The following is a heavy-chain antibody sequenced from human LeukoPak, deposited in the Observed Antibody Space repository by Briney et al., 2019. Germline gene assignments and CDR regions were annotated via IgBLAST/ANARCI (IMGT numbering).Heavy chain of an antibody. Sequence: ASVKVSCKASGYTFTSYGISWVRQAPGQGLEWMGWISAYNGNTNYAQKLQGRVTMTTDTSTSTAYMELRSLRSDDTAVYYCARSDGTTLAYCGGDCEHWVWFDPWGQGTLVTVSS. CDR3: ARSDGTTLAYCGGDCEHWVWFDP. CDR2: ISAYNGNT. D-gene: IGHD2-21*02. J-gene: IGHJ5*02. V-gene: IGHV1-18*01. CDR1: GYTFTSYG.